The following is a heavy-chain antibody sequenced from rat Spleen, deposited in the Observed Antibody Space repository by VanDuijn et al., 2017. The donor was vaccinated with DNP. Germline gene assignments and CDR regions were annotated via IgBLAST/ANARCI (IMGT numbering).Heavy chain of an antibody. D-gene: IGHD1-1*01. CDR2: ISGSGGNT. CDR1: GFTFSSFP. J-gene: IGHJ4*01. Sequence: EVQLVESGGGLVQPGRSMKLSCAASGFTFSSFPMAWVRQAPTQGLEWVATISGSGGNTYYRDSVKGRFTISRDNAQSTLDLQMNSLRSEDTATYYCIRRAVVTGAMDAWGQGTAVAVSS. V-gene: IGHV5-46*01. CDR3: IRRAVVTGAMDA.